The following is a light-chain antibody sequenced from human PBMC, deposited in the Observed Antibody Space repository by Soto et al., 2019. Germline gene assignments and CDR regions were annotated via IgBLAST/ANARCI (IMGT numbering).Light chain of an antibody. CDR2: KIS. Sequence: DIVMTQSPLSSPVTLGQPASISCRSSQRLVHSDRKTYLSWLQQRPGQPPRLLMYKISNRFSGVPDRFIGSVSGTDFTLRISRVEAEDVGVYYCIQSSHFPGTFGQVTKVEIK. CDR3: IQSSHFPGT. V-gene: IGKV2-24*01. J-gene: IGKJ1*01. CDR1: QRLVHSDRKTY.